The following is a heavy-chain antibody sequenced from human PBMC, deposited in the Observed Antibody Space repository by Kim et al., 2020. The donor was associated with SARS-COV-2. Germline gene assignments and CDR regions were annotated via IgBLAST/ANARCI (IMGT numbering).Heavy chain of an antibody. J-gene: IGHJ6*02. CDR2: INSDGSST. CDR1: GFTFSSYW. D-gene: IGHD5-12*01. V-gene: IGHV3-74*01. Sequence: GGSLRLSCAASGFTFSSYWMHWVRQAPGKGLVWVSRINSDGSSTSYADSVKGRFTISRDNAKNTLYNQMNSLRAEDTAVYYCARAGMNGWWLRLRGNYYYGMDVWGQETTVTVS. CDR3: ARAGMNGWWLRLRGNYYYGMDV.